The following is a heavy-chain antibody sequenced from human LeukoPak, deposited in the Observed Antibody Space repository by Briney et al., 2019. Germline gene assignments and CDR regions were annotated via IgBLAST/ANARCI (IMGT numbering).Heavy chain of an antibody. D-gene: IGHD1-26*01. Sequence: SETLSLTCAVYGGSFSGYYWSWIRQPPGKGLEWIGYIYYSGSTNYNPSLKSRVTMSVDTSKNQFSLNLSSVTAADTAVYYCARSAEPSGSYYGFDIWGQGTMVTVSS. CDR3: ARSAEPSGSYYGFDI. J-gene: IGHJ3*02. CDR2: IYYSGST. CDR1: GGSFSGYY. V-gene: IGHV4-59*08.